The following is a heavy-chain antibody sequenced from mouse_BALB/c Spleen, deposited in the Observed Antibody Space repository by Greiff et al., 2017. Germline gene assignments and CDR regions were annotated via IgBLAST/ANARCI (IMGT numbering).Heavy chain of an antibody. D-gene: IGHD1-1*01. CDR3: ARQDYYGSSWYFDV. CDR2: INSNGGST. CDR1: GFTFSSYY. Sequence: EVKLVESGGGLVKLGGSLKLSCAASGFTFSSYYMSWVRQTPEKRLELVAAINSNGGSTYYPDTVKGRFTISRDNAKNTLYLQMSSLKSEDTALYYCARQDYYGSSWYFDVWGAGTTVTVSS. V-gene: IGHV5-6-2*01. J-gene: IGHJ1*01.